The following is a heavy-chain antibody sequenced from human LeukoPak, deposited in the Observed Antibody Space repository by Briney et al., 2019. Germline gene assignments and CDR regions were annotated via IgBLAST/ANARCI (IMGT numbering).Heavy chain of an antibody. Sequence: ASVKVSCKASGFTFTAYLMHWVRQAPGQGLEWMGWINPKNGETTYAQKFQGRVTMTRDTSISTAYMELSGLRSDDTAVYYCASSGYYGDLPSEHYWGQGTLVTVSS. D-gene: IGHD4-17*01. CDR2: INPKNGET. CDR3: ASSGYYGDLPSEHY. CDR1: GFTFTAYL. J-gene: IGHJ4*02. V-gene: IGHV1-2*02.